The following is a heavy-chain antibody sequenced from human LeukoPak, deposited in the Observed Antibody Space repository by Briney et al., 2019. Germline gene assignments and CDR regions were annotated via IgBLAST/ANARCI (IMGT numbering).Heavy chain of an antibody. CDR2: ISGSAGSA. Sequence: PGKSLRLSCAASGFTFSGYPIHWVRQAPGKGLEWVSIISGSAGSAYYADSVKGRFTISRDNSKNTLFLQMNSLRAEDTAVYYCAKDRSLDGGNSNGYFDSWGQGTLVTVSS. J-gene: IGHJ4*02. D-gene: IGHD4-23*01. CDR3: AKDRSLDGGNSNGYFDS. V-gene: IGHV3-23*01. CDR1: GFTFSGYP.